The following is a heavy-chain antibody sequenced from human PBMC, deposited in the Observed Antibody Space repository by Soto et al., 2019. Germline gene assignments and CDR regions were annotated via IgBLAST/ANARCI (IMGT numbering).Heavy chain of an antibody. J-gene: IGHJ4*02. CDR2: ISGSGGST. CDR3: AKVRFGYSSGYYDY. V-gene: IGHV3-23*01. Sequence: TGGSLRLSCAASGFTFSSYAMSWVRQAPGKGLEWVSAISGSGGSTYYADSVKGRFTISRDNSKNTLYLQMNSLRAEDTAVYYCAKVRFGYSSGYYDYWGQGTLVTVSS. D-gene: IGHD6-19*01. CDR1: GFTFSSYA.